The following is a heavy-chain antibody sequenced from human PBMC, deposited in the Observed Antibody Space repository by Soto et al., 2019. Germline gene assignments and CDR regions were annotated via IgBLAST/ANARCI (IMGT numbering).Heavy chain of an antibody. CDR2: IKQDGSVK. Sequence: GGSLRLSCAASGFTLSNYWISWVRQAPGKGLEWVANIKQDGSVKYYVDSVKGRFTISRDNAKSSLYPQMNSLRAEDTALYYCARDYYGSGSHDFCGQGTLVTVSS. J-gene: IGHJ4*02. D-gene: IGHD3-10*01. V-gene: IGHV3-7*03. CDR1: GFTLSNYW. CDR3: ARDYYGSGSHDF.